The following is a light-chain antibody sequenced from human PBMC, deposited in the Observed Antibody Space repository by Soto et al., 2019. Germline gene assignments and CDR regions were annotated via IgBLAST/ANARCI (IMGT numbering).Light chain of an antibody. V-gene: IGKV3-11*01. CDR2: DAS. Sequence: EIVLTQSPATLSLSLGERAPLSCRASQSLSGYLAWYQQKPGQAPRLLIYDASHRATGIPARFTGSGSGTDFTLTISRLEPEDFAVYYCQQRGHWPRTFGQGTKVDIK. CDR1: QSLSGY. CDR3: QQRGHWPRT. J-gene: IGKJ1*01.